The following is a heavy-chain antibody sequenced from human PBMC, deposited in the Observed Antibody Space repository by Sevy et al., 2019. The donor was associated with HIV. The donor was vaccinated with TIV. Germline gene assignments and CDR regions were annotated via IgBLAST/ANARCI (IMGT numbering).Heavy chain of an antibody. CDR1: GFTFSSYE. J-gene: IGHJ4*02. V-gene: IGHV3-48*03. D-gene: IGHD6-19*01. Sequence: GGSLRLSCTASGFTFSSYEMNWVRQAPGKGLEWVSYITLSGSTIYYADSVKGRFTISRDNAENSLYLQMNSLRAEDTAVYYCARDRQGITVAGTAIDYWGQGTLVTVSS. CDR2: ITLSGSTI. CDR3: ARDRQGITVAGTAIDY.